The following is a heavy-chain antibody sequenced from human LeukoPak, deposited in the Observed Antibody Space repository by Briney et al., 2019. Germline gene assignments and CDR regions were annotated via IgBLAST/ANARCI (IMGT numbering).Heavy chain of an antibody. Sequence: SVKVSCKASGGTFSSYAISWVRQAPGQGLEWMGGIIPIFGTANYAQKFRGRVTMTRDTSTSTVYMELSSLSSEDTAMYYCAKSRTAGSGSSDYWGQGTLVTVSS. D-gene: IGHD3-22*01. CDR1: GGTFSSYA. CDR2: IIPIFGTA. J-gene: IGHJ4*02. V-gene: IGHV1-69*05. CDR3: AKSRTAGSGSSDY.